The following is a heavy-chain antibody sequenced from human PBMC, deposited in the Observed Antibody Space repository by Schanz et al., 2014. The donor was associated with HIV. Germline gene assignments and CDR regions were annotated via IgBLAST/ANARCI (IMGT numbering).Heavy chain of an antibody. CDR2: IYYSGNT. CDR3: ARGGRYRGYDFPPHYYYGMDV. V-gene: IGHV4-31*03. Sequence: QVQLQESGPGLVKPSQTLSLTCTVSSGSISGGGFQWSWIRQHPGKGLEWIGSIYYSGNTYYNPSLKSRLTMSVDTSKKQFSLKLSSVTAADTAVYYCARGGRYRGYDFPPHYYYGMDVWGQGTTVTVSS. J-gene: IGHJ6*02. D-gene: IGHD5-12*01. CDR1: SGSISGGGFQ.